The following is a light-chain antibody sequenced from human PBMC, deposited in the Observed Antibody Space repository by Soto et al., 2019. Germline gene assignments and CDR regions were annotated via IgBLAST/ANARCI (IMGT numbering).Light chain of an antibody. Sequence: DIQLTQSPSFLSASVGDRVTITCRASQGLSSDLAWYQQKPGKAPKLLIYAASTLQSGVPSRFSGSGSGTELLLTISSLQPEDCATYYCQQLNSYPITFGQGTRREIK. CDR3: QQLNSYPIT. V-gene: IGKV1-9*01. CDR1: QGLSSD. J-gene: IGKJ5*01. CDR2: AAS.